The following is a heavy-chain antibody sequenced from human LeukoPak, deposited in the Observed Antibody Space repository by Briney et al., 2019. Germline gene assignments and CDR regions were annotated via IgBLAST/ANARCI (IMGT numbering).Heavy chain of an antibody. CDR3: ARDPRGYGDYDFDY. D-gene: IGHD4-17*01. CDR1: GSTFSIYT. Sequence: SVKVSCKSSGSTFSIYTISWVRQGPGQGLEWMGRIIPILCIAKYAHKFQARVTITADKSTSTAYMELSSLRSEDTAVYYCARDPRGYGDYDFDYWGQGTLVTVSS. V-gene: IGHV1-69*04. J-gene: IGHJ4*02. CDR2: IIPILCIA.